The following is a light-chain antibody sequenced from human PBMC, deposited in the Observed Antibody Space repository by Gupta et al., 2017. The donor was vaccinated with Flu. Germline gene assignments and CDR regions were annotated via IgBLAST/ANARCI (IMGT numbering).Light chain of an antibody. J-gene: IGLJ3*02. Sequence: QSVLTQPPSASGTPGQMVTITCSGSSSNIGSNYVYWYQQLPGTAPKLLIYGNNQRPSGVPDRFSSSKSGTSASLAISGLHSEDEADYYCAAWDDSLSGPVFGGGTKLTVL. CDR2: GNN. CDR1: SSNIGSNY. V-gene: IGLV1-47*01. CDR3: AAWDDSLSGPV.